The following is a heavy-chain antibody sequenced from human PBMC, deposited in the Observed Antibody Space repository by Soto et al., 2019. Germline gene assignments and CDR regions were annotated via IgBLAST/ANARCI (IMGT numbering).Heavy chain of an antibody. CDR1: GFTFSNAW. V-gene: IGHV3-15*01. CDR2: IKSKTDGGTT. CDR3: TTAYDSSGYYYYYYGMDV. Sequence: GGSLRLSCAASGFTFSNAWMSWVRQAPGKGLEWVGRIKSKTDGGTTDYAAPVKGRFTISRDDSKNTLYLQMNSLKTEDTAVYYCTTAYDSSGYYYYYYGMDVWGQGTTVTVS. D-gene: IGHD3-22*01. J-gene: IGHJ6*02.